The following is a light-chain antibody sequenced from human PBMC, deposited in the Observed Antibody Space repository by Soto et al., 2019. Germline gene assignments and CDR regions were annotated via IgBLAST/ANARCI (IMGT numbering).Light chain of an antibody. V-gene: IGKV3-15*01. CDR2: GAS. CDR3: QQYNNWPIT. J-gene: IGKJ5*01. Sequence: EIVRTQSPATLSASPGDRVTFSCRASQSVSRNLAWYQQKPGHGPRLLIYGASSRATGIPDRFSGSGSGTEFTLPITGLQSEDFAVYYCQQYNNWPITFGQGIRLEI. CDR1: QSVSRN.